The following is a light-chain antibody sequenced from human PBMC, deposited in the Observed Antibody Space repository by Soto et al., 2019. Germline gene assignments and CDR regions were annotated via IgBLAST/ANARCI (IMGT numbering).Light chain of an antibody. CDR3: QQRSNWPP. Sequence: EIVLTQSPATLSLSPGERATLSCRASQSVSSYLAWYQQKPGQAPRLLIYDASNRATGIPARFSGSGSGTDFTLTISGLEPEDFAVYYCQQRSNWPPFGGGTKVEIK. J-gene: IGKJ4*01. V-gene: IGKV3-11*01. CDR1: QSVSSY. CDR2: DAS.